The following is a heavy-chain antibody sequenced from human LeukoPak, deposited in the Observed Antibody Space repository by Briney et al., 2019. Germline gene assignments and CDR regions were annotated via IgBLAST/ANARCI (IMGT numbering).Heavy chain of an antibody. V-gene: IGHV1-46*01. CDR1: GYTFSDFY. J-gene: IGHJ4*02. Sequence: ASVKVSCKASGYTFSDFYVHWVRQAPGQGLEWMGIIKVSGGRTEYAQKFQGRVTMTRDMSTSTVYMELSNLRSEDTAVYYCAREPPESYYFDYWGQGTLVTVSS. CDR3: AREPPESYYFDY. CDR2: IKVSGGRT.